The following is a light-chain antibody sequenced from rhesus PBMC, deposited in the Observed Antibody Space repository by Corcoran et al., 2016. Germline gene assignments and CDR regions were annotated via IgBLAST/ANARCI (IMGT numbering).Light chain of an antibody. CDR3: QQHNSYPLT. CDR1: QGISRY. J-gene: IGKJ4*01. V-gene: IGKV1-25*01. CDR2: AAS. Sequence: DIQMTQSPSSLSASVGDRVTITCRASQGISRYLAWYQQQPGKAPKILIYAASTLQSGVPSRFSGIGSGTDFTLTISSLQPEDFATYYCQQHNSYPLTFGGGTKVELK.